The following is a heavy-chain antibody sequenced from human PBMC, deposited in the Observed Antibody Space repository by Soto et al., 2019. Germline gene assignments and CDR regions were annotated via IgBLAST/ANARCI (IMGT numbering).Heavy chain of an antibody. Sequence: ASETLSLTCTVSGGSISSYYWSWIRQPPGKGLEWIGYIFYTGSTDYNPSLKSRVTISVDTSENEFSLKLTSVTAADTAVYYCARVDSGWHDYWGQGTLVTVSS. CDR2: IFYTGST. CDR1: GGSISSYY. D-gene: IGHD6-19*01. V-gene: IGHV4-59*01. CDR3: ARVDSGWHDY. J-gene: IGHJ4*02.